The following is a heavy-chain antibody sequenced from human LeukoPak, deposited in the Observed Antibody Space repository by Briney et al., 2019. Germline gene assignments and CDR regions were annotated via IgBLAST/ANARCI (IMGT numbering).Heavy chain of an antibody. D-gene: IGHD6-19*01. Sequence: PSETLSLTCTVSGGSISSYCWSWIRQPPRKGLEWIGYIYYSGSTNYNPSLKSRVTISVDTSKNQFSLKLSSVTAADTAVYYCARTKGEQWLTTQGYDAFDIWGQGTMVTVSS. CDR1: GGSISSYC. J-gene: IGHJ3*02. CDR2: IYYSGST. V-gene: IGHV4-59*01. CDR3: ARTKGEQWLTTQGYDAFDI.